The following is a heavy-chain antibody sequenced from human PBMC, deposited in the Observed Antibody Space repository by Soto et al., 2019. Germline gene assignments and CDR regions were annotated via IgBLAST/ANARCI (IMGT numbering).Heavy chain of an antibody. V-gene: IGHV3-30-3*01. D-gene: IGHD3-16*01. CDR2: ISYDGSNK. CDR3: ARAVTPAIMITFGGPGY. Sequence: QVQLVESGGGVVQPGRSLRLSCAASGFTFSSYAMHWVRQAPGKGLEWVAVISYDGSNKYYADSVKGRFTISRDNSKNTLYLQMNSLRAEDTAVYYCARAVTPAIMITFGGPGYWGQGTLVTVSS. J-gene: IGHJ4*02. CDR1: GFTFSSYA.